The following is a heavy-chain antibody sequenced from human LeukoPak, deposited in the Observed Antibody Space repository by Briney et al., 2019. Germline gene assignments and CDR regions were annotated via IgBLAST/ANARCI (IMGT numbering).Heavy chain of an antibody. D-gene: IGHD6-13*01. CDR1: GFTFSSYA. CDR2: ITGYGDTT. Sequence: GGSLRLSCAASGFTFSSYAMSWVRQAPGKGLEWVSAITGYGDTTYYADSVRGRFTISRDNSKNTVYLQLNSLRAEDTAVYYCAKRGAGGKLFDYWGQGTLVTVSS. V-gene: IGHV3-23*01. CDR3: AKRGAGGKLFDY. J-gene: IGHJ4*02.